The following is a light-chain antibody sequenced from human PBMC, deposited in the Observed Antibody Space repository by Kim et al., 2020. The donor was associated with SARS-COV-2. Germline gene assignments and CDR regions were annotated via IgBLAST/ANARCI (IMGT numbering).Light chain of an antibody. V-gene: IGLV3-1*01. CDR1: KLGDKY. CDR2: QDS. J-gene: IGLJ1*01. CDR3: QAWDSSTEV. Sequence: VYPGQTASLTCSGDKLGDKYACWYQQKPGQSPVLVIYQDSKRPSGIPERFSGSNSGNTATLTISGTQAMDEADYYCQAWDSSTEVFGTGTKVTVL.